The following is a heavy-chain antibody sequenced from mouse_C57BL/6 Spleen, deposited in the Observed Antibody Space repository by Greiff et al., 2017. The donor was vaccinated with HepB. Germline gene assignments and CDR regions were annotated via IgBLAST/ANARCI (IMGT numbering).Heavy chain of an antibody. J-gene: IGHJ1*03. Sequence: QVQLQQSGAELVRPGTSVKMSCKASGYTFTNYWIGWAKQRPGHGLEWIGDIYPGGGYTNYNEKFKGKATLTADKSSSTAYMQFSSLTSEDSAIYYCARSGTTVEDTRDWYFDVWGTGTTVTVSS. V-gene: IGHV1-63*01. D-gene: IGHD1-1*01. CDR3: ARSGTTVEDTRDWYFDV. CDR1: GYTFTNYW. CDR2: IYPGGGYT.